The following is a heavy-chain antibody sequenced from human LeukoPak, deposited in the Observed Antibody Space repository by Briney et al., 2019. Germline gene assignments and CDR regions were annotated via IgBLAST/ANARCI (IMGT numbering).Heavy chain of an antibody. CDR2: INWNGGST. D-gene: IGHD6-13*01. V-gene: IGHV3-20*04. J-gene: IGHJ6*03. CDR3: AREASSSSWYGSYYYYYMDV. Sequence: PGGSLRLSCAASGFTFDDYAMHWVRQAPGKGLEWVSGINWNGGSTGYADSVKGRFTISRDNAKNSLYLQMNSLRAEDTALYYCAREASSSSWYGSYYYYYMDVWGKGTTVTVSS. CDR1: GFTFDDYA.